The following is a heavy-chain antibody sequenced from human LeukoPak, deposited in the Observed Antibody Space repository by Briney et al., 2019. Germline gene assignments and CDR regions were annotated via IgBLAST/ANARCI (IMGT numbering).Heavy chain of an antibody. CDR2: IYHSGST. Sequence: SETLSLTCTVSGYAISSGYYWGWIRQPPGKGLEWIGSIYHSGSTYYNPSLESRVTISVDTSKNEFSLNLRSVTAADTAVYYCASPRLGFLHWGQGTLVTVSS. CDR1: GYAISSGYY. J-gene: IGHJ4*02. CDR3: ASPRLGFLH. V-gene: IGHV4-38-2*02. D-gene: IGHD2/OR15-2a*01.